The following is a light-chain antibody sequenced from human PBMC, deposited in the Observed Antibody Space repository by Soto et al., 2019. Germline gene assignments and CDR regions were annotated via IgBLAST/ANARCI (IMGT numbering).Light chain of an antibody. CDR2: GAS. Sequence: ETVMTQSPATLSVSPGDRATLSCRASQSVGSNLAWYQQKYGQAPRLLIYGASSRATGIPARFSGSGSGTEFALTISSVQSEDFAVYYCQQYINWPPITFGQGTRLELK. J-gene: IGKJ5*01. CDR3: QQYINWPPIT. V-gene: IGKV3D-15*01. CDR1: QSVGSN.